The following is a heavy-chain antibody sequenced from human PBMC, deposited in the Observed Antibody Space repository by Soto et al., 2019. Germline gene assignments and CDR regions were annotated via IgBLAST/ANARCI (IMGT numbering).Heavy chain of an antibody. CDR1: GFTFRSYA. D-gene: IGHD1-26*01. Sequence: GGSLRLSCADSGFTFRSYAMRWVRQAPGKGLEWVSAISGSGGSTYYADSVKGRFTISRNNSKNTLNLQMNSLRAEDTAVYYCAKGGSELLVSAFDIWGQGTMVTVSS. J-gene: IGHJ3*02. CDR3: AKGGSELLVSAFDI. V-gene: IGHV3-23*01. CDR2: ISGSGGST.